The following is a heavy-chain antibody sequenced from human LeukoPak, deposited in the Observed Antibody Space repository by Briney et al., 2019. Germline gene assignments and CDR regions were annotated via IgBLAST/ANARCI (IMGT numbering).Heavy chain of an antibody. CDR3: AKDSRGYSSGWPLDY. J-gene: IGHJ4*02. CDR2: ISYDGSNK. V-gene: IGHV3-30*04. CDR1: GFTFSSYA. Sequence: GRSLRLSCAASGFTFSSYAMHWVRQAPGKGLEWVAVISYDGSNKYYADSVKGRSTISRDNSKNTLYLQMNSLRAEDTAIYYCAKDSRGYSSGWPLDYWGQGTLVTVSS. D-gene: IGHD6-19*01.